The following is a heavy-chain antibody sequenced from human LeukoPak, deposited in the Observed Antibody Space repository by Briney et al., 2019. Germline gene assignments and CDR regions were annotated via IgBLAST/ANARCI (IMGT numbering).Heavy chain of an antibody. D-gene: IGHD6-19*01. J-gene: IGHJ5*02. V-gene: IGHV1-18*04. CDR2: ISAYNGNT. CDR1: GYTFSSYG. Sequence: ASVKVSCKASGYTFSSYGISWVRQAPGQGLEWMGWISAYNGNTIYAQKLQGRVTMTTDTSTSTAYMELRSLRSDDTAVYYCARDKTSSGRRGNWFDPWGQGTLVTVSS. CDR3: ARDKTSSGRRGNWFDP.